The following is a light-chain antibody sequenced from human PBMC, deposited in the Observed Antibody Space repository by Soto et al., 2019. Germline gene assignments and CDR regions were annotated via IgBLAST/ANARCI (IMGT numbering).Light chain of an antibody. CDR1: VGSYNL. V-gene: IGLV2-23*01. J-gene: IGLJ3*02. CDR3: CSSVVSTWV. Sequence: QSALTQPASVSGSPGQSITISCTDVGSYNLVSWYEHHPGKAPKLIIYEGNKRPSGVSNRFSGSQSGNTASLTISGLQAEDEADYYCCSSVVSTWVFGGGTKLTVL. CDR2: EGN.